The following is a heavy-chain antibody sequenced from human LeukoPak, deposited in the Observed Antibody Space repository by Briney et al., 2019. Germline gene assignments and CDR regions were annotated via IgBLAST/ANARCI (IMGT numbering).Heavy chain of an antibody. CDR3: ASREDYGDYGGVY. CDR1: GFTFSNYA. Sequence: GGSLRLSCVTSGFTFSNYAMNWVRQAPGKGLEWVSGIIGGSGGTTYYAESVEGRFSISRDNSKNTLYLQMNSLRAEDTAVYYCASREDYGDYGGVYWGQGTLVTVPS. CDR2: IIGGSGGTT. V-gene: IGHV3-23*01. J-gene: IGHJ4*02. D-gene: IGHD4-17*01.